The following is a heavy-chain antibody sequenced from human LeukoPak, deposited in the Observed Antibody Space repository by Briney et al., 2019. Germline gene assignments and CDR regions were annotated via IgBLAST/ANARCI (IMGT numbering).Heavy chain of an antibody. CDR1: GFTFSSYA. V-gene: IGHV3-23*01. CDR3: AKPYYTHYYYYMDV. CDR2: ISGSGGST. J-gene: IGHJ6*03. Sequence: PGGSLRLSCAASGFTFSSYAMSWVRQAPGKGPEWVSAISGSGGSTYYADSVKGRFTISRDNSKNTLYLQMNSLRAEDTAVYYCAKPYYTHYYYYMDVWGKGTTVTVSS. D-gene: IGHD3-3*01.